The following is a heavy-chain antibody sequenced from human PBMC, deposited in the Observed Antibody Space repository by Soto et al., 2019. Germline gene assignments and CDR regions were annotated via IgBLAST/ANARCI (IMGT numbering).Heavy chain of an antibody. CDR3: ARVGGSSPDYYYYYMDV. CDR1: GYTFTSYG. Sequence: ASVKVSCKASGYTFTSYGISWVRQAPGQGLEWMGWISAYNGNTNYAQKLQGRVTMTRNTSISTAYMELSSLRSEDTAVYYCARVGGSSPDYYYYYMDVWGKGTTVTVSS. D-gene: IGHD6-6*01. CDR2: ISAYNGNT. J-gene: IGHJ6*03. V-gene: IGHV1-18*01.